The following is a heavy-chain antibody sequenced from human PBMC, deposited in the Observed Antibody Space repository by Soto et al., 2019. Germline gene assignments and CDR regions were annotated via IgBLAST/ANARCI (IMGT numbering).Heavy chain of an antibody. CDR1: GGSISSSSYY. CDR3: ARHKPDYGDYEAGARDYYYYMDV. CDR2: IYYSGST. Sequence: QLQLQESGPGLVKPSETLSLTCTVSGGSISSSSYYWGWIRQPPGKGLEWIGSIYYSGSTYYNPSLKSRVTISVDTSKNQFSLKLSSVTAADTAVYYCARHKPDYGDYEAGARDYYYYMDVWGKGTTATVSS. J-gene: IGHJ6*03. D-gene: IGHD4-17*01. V-gene: IGHV4-39*01.